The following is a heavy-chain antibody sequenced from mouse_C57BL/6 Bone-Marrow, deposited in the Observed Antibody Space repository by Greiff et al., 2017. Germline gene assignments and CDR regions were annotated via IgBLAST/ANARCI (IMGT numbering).Heavy chain of an antibody. Sequence: VQLQQSGAELARPGASVKLSCKASGYTFTSYGISWVKQRTGQGLEWIGEIYPRSGNTYYNEKFKGKATLTADKSSSTAYMELRSLTSEDSAVXFCARGGVPYYYAMDYWGQGTSVTVSS. J-gene: IGHJ4*01. CDR3: ARGGVPYYYAMDY. CDR2: IYPRSGNT. V-gene: IGHV1-81*01. CDR1: GYTFTSYG.